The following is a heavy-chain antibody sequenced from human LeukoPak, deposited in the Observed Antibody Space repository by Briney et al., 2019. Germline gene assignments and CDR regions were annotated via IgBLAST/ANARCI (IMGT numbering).Heavy chain of an antibody. CDR3: NTDPNCYDSSGYPHYY. CDR2: IKSKTDRGTT. V-gene: IGHV3-15*01. D-gene: IGHD3-22*01. Sequence: SGGSLRLSCAASGFTFRNAWMGWVRQAPGKGVEGVGRIKSKTDRGTTDYAAPVKGRFTISRDDSKNTLYLQMNSLKTEDTAVYYCNTDPNCYDSSGYPHYYWGQGTLVTVSS. CDR1: GFTFRNAW. J-gene: IGHJ4*02.